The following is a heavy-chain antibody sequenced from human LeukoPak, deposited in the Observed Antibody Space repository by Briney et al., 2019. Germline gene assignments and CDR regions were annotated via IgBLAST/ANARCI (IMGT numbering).Heavy chain of an antibody. CDR1: GFSFSDYA. CDR3: ARIFRYQLVDYYALDV. CDR2: ISSNSAYI. D-gene: IGHD2-2*01. Sequence: GGSLRLSCAASGFSFSDYAMDWVRQAPGKGLEWVSAISSNSAYIYYADSVKGRFTISRDNAKSSVSLQMNSLRDDDTAVYYCARIFRYQLVDYYALDVWGQGTTVTVSS. V-gene: IGHV3-21*01. J-gene: IGHJ6*02.